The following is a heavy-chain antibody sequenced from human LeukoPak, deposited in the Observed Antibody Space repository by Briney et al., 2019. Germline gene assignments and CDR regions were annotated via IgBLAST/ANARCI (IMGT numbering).Heavy chain of an antibody. Sequence: PGGSLRLSCAASGFTFSSYSMNWVRQAPGKGLEWVSYISSSSSTIYYADSVKGRFTISRDNAKNSLYLQMNSLRAEDTAVYYCARDSDYGDYVGAFDIWGQGTMVTVSS. CDR3: ARDSDYGDYVGAFDI. CDR1: GFTFSSYS. V-gene: IGHV3-48*04. J-gene: IGHJ3*02. CDR2: ISSSSSTI. D-gene: IGHD4-17*01.